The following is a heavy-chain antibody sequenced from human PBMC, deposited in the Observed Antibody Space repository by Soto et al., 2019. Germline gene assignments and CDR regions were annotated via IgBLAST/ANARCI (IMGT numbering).Heavy chain of an antibody. V-gene: IGHV4-30-2*01. CDR2: IYHSGST. Sequence: SETLSLTCAVSGGSISSGGYSWSWIRQPPGKGLEWIGYIYHSGSTYYNPSLKSRVTISVDRSKNQFSLKLSSVTAADTAVYYCARVRPFKDYYYGMDVWGQGTRVTFSS. CDR3: ARVRPFKDYYYGMDV. J-gene: IGHJ6*02. CDR1: GGSISSGGYS.